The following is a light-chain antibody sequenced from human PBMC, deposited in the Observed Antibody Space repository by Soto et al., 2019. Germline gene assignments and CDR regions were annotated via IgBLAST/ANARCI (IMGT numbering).Light chain of an antibody. Sequence: DVVLTQSPLSLPVTLGQPASISCRSSQSLVYSDGNTYLYWFHQRPGQSHRRLIYKVFNRDSGVPDRFSGSGSGTDFTLEISRVEAEDVGVYYCMEGSHWWTFGQGTRVEIK. CDR1: QSLVYSDGNTY. CDR2: KVF. J-gene: IGKJ1*01. V-gene: IGKV2-30*01. CDR3: MEGSHWWT.